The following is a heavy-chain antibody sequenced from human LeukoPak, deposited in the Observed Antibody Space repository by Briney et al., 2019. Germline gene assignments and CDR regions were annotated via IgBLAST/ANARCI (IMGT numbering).Heavy chain of an antibody. CDR3: ARENHGSFDY. Sequence: GGSLRLSSVASGFXFGTWRVTWVRKAPGKGLKWVPSISSGSRYIYYADSVKGRFTISRDNAKNSLYLQMYSLRAEDTAVYYCARENHGSFDYWGQGTLVTVSS. J-gene: IGHJ4*02. CDR1: GFXFGTWR. V-gene: IGHV3-21*01. D-gene: IGHD1-14*01. CDR2: ISSGSRYI.